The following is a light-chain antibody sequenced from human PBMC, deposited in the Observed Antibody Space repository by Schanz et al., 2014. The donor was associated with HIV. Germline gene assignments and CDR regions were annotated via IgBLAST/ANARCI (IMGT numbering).Light chain of an antibody. V-gene: IGLV2-14*01. CDR3: QSFDERLSNVV. Sequence: QSALTQPASVSGSPGQSITISCTGDSSDVGGYNYVSWYQQHPGKAPKLMIYDVSKRPSGVPDRFSGSKSGNTASLTISGLQPEDEADYYCQSFDERLSNVVFGGGTKLTVL. CDR1: SSDVGGYNY. CDR2: DVS. J-gene: IGLJ2*01.